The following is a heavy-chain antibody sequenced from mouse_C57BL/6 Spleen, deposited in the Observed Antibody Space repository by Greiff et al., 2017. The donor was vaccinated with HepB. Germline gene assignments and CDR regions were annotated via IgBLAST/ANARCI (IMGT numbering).Heavy chain of an antibody. V-gene: IGHV1-82*01. D-gene: IGHD1-1*01. J-gene: IGHJ4*01. Sequence: VKVVESGPELVKPGASVKISCKASGYAFSSSWMNWVKQRPGKGLEWIGRIYPGDGDTNYNGKFKGKATLTADKSSSTAYMQLSSLTSEDSAVYFCARAGSSGAMDYWGQGTSVTVSS. CDR3: ARAGSSGAMDY. CDR2: IYPGDGDT. CDR1: GYAFSSSW.